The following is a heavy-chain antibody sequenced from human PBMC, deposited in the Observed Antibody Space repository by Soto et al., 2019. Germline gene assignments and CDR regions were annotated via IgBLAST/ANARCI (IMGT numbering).Heavy chain of an antibody. D-gene: IGHD6-19*01. V-gene: IGHV1-18*04. J-gene: IGHJ6*02. CDR1: GYTFTSYG. CDR2: IIAYNGNT. CDR3: ARQIGGIAVAGTGNYYYYGMDV. Sequence: ASVKVSCKASGYTFTSYGISWVRQAPGQGLEWMGWIIAYNGNTNYAQKLQGRVTMTTDTSTSTAYMELRSLRSDDTAVYYCARQIGGIAVAGTGNYYYYGMDVWGQGTTVTV.